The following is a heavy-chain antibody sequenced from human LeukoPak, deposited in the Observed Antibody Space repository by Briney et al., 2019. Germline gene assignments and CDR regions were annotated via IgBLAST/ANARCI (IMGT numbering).Heavy chain of an antibody. CDR1: GFTFTKYW. Sequence: GGSLRLSCAASGFTFTKYWMTWVRQAPGKGLEWVGNIKQDGSDKNYMDSVKGRFTISRDNAKNSLYLQMNSLRAEDTAVYYCARDRDPYSAIFDYWGQGTLVTVSS. D-gene: IGHD6-13*01. V-gene: IGHV3-7*01. CDR2: IKQDGSDK. J-gene: IGHJ4*02. CDR3: ARDRDPYSAIFDY.